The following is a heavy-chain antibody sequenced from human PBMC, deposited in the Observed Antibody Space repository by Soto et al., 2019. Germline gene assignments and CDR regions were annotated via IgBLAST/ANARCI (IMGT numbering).Heavy chain of an antibody. V-gene: IGHV3-74*01. J-gene: IGHJ4*02. D-gene: IGHD3-22*01. CDR3: AREYYDSSGYYFDH. Sequence: GSLRLSCAASGFTFSSYWMHWVRQAPGKGLVWVSRINSDGSSTSYADSVKGRFTISRDNAKNTLYLQMNSLRAEDTAVYYCAREYYDSSGYYFDHWGQGTLVTVSS. CDR1: GFTFSSYW. CDR2: INSDGSST.